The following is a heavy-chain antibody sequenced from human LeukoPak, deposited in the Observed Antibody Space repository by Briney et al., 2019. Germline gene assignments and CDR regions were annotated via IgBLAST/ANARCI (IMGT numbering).Heavy chain of an antibody. D-gene: IGHD3-22*01. CDR1: GGSINNYY. CDR3: ASSRGGYYDSSGYSDY. V-gene: IGHV4-59*01. J-gene: IGHJ4*02. Sequence: SETLSLTCTVSGGSINNYYWNWIRQPPGKGLEWIGYIYYSGSASYNPSLKSRVAISVDTSKSQFSLKLSSVTAADTAVYYCASSRGGYYDSSGYSDYWGQGTLVTVSS. CDR2: IYYSGSA.